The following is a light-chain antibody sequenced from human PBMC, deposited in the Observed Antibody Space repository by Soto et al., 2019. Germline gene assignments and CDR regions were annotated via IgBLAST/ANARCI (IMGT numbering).Light chain of an antibody. Sequence: QLVLTQSSSASASLGSSVKLTCTLSSGHSSYIIAWHQQQPGKAPRYLMKLEGSGSYNKGSGVPDRFSGSSSGADRYLTISNSEFEDEADYYCETWDSDTLVFGGGTQLTVL. V-gene: IGLV4-60*02. J-gene: IGLJ3*02. CDR2: LEGSGSY. CDR1: SGHSSYI. CDR3: ETWDSDTLV.